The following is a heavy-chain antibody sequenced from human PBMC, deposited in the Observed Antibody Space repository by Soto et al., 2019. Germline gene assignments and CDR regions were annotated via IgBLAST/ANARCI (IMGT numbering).Heavy chain of an antibody. D-gene: IGHD1-1*01. CDR2: MSPNSGAT. J-gene: IGHJ6*02. Sequence: QVQLVQSGAEVTKPGASVKVSCRASGYTFTTYDINWVRQATGQGLEWMGWMSPNSGATGYAQKFQGRVTMPRDTSISTAYMELSNLRSEDTAIYYFARGVDAGVDVWGQGTTVTVSS. CDR1: GYTFTTYD. CDR3: ARGVDAGVDV. V-gene: IGHV1-8*01.